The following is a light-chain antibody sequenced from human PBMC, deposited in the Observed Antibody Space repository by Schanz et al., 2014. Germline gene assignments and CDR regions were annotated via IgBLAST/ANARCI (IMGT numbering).Light chain of an antibody. CDR2: GAS. CDR3: QHYGTSSWT. J-gene: IGKJ1*01. Sequence: EIVLTQSPGTLSLSPGERATLSCRASQSVHRNYLAWHQQKPGQAPRLLIYGASSRATGIPDRFSGRGSGTDFTLTISRLEPEDFAVYYCQHYGTSSWTFGQGTKVEVK. V-gene: IGKV3-20*01. CDR1: QSVHRNY.